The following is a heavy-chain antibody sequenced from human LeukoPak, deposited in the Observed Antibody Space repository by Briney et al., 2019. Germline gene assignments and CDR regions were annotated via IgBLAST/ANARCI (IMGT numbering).Heavy chain of an antibody. Sequence: GASVRACCKPSGYTFTGSDVHSGRQSPRHGVRGWSGIQPTSGATNYLQKSQGRVIMTRDTSTSRAYMELSRVRSDDTAGYYCARGEGDGAARRAIDICRQGTMVTVSS. CDR3: ARGEGDGAARRAIDI. J-gene: IGHJ3*02. CDR2: IQPTSGAT. CDR1: GYTFTGSD. D-gene: IGHD3-16*01. V-gene: IGHV1-2*02.